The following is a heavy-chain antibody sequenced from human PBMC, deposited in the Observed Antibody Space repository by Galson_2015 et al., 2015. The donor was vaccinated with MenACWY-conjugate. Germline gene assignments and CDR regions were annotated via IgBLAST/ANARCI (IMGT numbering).Heavy chain of an antibody. J-gene: IGHJ6*02. V-gene: IGHV3-7*03. CDR2: IKQDGSEK. CDR1: GFTFSSYW. Sequence: SLRLSCAASGFTFSSYWMSWVRQAPGKGLEWVANIKQDGSEKYYVDSVKGRFTISRDNAKNSLYLQMNSLRAEDTAVYYCAKDILGGSTDGGCMDVWGQGTTVTVSS. CDR3: AKDILGGSTDGGCMDV. D-gene: IGHD1-26*01.